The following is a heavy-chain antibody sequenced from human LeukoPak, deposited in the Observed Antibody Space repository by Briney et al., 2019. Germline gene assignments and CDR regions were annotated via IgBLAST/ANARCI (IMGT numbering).Heavy chain of an antibody. J-gene: IGHJ4*02. V-gene: IGHV3-7*01. CDR3: ARSGPIDY. CDR2: IKQDGSET. CDR1: GFTFSNYW. Sequence: PGGSLRLSCAASGFTFSNYWINWVRQAPGKGLEWVANIKQDGSETYCVDSVKGRFTISRDNAKNSLYLQMNSLRAEDTAVYYCARSGPIDYWGQGTLVTVSP. D-gene: IGHD6-25*01.